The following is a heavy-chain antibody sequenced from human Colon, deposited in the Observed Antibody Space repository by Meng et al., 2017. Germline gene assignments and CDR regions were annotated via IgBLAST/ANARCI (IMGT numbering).Heavy chain of an antibody. V-gene: IGHV7-4-1*02. CDR2: INMYTGDP. CDR1: GYSFRTYA. Sequence: QVQLVKSRSEWKKPGGSVTGSCKTSGYSFRTYAINWVRQAPGQGLQWMGWINMYTGDPSYVEGFAGRFVFSLDIYVSTAYLQISSLKAEDTAVYFCVRHNGDSDFDYWGQGTLVTVSS. J-gene: IGHJ4*02. D-gene: IGHD2-21*02. CDR3: VRHNGDSDFDY.